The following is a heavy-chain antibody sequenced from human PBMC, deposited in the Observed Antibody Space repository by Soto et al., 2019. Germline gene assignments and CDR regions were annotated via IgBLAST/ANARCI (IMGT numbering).Heavy chain of an antibody. CDR3: ARTQYYYDGSGYYFDY. CDR1: GFSLRNARMG. V-gene: IGHV2-26*01. J-gene: IGHJ4*02. Sequence: QVTLKESGPVLVKPTETLTLTCTVSGFSLRNARMGVTWIRQPPGKALEWLAHIFTNGEKSYNTSLKTRVTVSKDTSKSQVVLTMTNVDPADTATYYCARTQYYYDGSGYYFDYWGQGTLVTVSS. D-gene: IGHD3-22*01. CDR2: IFTNGEK.